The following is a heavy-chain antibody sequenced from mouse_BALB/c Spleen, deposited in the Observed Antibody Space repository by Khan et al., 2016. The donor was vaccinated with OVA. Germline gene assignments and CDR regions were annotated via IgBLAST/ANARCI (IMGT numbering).Heavy chain of an antibody. Sequence: VQLQQSGAELVKPGASVKMSCKASGYTFTSYTMHWVKQRPGQGLEWIGYINPSSGYTKYNQKFKDKATLTADKSSSTADMQLSSLTSEDSAVYYCARKSTSASYWGQGTTLTVSS. V-gene: IGHV1-4*01. CDR3: ARKSTSASY. J-gene: IGHJ2*01. CDR2: INPSSGYT. D-gene: IGHD3-1*01. CDR1: GYTFTSYT.